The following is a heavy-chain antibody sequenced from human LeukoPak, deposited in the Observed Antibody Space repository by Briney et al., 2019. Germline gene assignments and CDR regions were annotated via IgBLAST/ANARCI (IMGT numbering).Heavy chain of an antibody. CDR1: GGTFSSYA. Sequence: ASVKVSCKASGGTFSSYAISWVRQAPGQGLEWMGGIIPIFGTANYAQKFQGRVTITADESTSTAYMELSSLRSEDTAVCYCARPIKYNWNAGVRGYAFDIWGQGTMVTVSS. D-gene: IGHD1-20*01. J-gene: IGHJ3*02. CDR3: ARPIKYNWNAGVRGYAFDI. CDR2: IIPIFGTA. V-gene: IGHV1-69*13.